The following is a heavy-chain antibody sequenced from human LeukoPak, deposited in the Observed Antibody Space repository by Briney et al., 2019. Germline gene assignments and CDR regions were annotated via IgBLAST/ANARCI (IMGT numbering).Heavy chain of an antibody. Sequence: ASVKVSCKASGGTFSSYTISWVRQAPGQGLEWTGRIIPILGIANYAQKFQGRVTITADKSTSTAYMELSSLRSEDTAVYYCASALVSISSSPLRDVWGQGTTVTVSS. CDR1: GGTFSSYT. V-gene: IGHV1-69*02. CDR3: ASALVSISSSPLRDV. J-gene: IGHJ6*02. CDR2: IIPILGIA. D-gene: IGHD6-13*01.